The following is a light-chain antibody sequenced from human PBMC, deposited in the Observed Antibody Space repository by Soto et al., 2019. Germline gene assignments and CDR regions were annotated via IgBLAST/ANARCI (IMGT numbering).Light chain of an antibody. CDR2: EVS. Sequence: QSALTQPPSASGSPGQSVTISCTGTSSDVGGYNYVSWYQQHPGKASKLMIYEVSKRPSGVPDRFSGSKSGDTASLTVSGLQAEDEADYYCSSYAGSNPVVFGGGTKVTVL. CDR1: SSDVGGYNY. J-gene: IGLJ2*01. CDR3: SSYAGSNPVV. V-gene: IGLV2-8*01.